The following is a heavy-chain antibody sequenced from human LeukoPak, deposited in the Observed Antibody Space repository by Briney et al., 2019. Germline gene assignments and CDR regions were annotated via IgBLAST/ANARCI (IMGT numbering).Heavy chain of an antibody. J-gene: IGHJ4*02. D-gene: IGHD1-26*01. V-gene: IGHV3-23*01. CDR3: ASHIVGATNYDY. CDR1: GFTFSSYA. CDR2: ISGSGGST. Sequence: GGSLRLSCAASGFTFSSYAMSWVRQAPGKGLEWVSAISGSGGSTYYADSVKGRFTISRDNSKNTLYLQMNSLRAEDTAVYYCASHIVGATNYDYWGQGTLVTVSS.